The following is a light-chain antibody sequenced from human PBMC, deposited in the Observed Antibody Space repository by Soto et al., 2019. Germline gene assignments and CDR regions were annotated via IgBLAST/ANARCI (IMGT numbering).Light chain of an antibody. CDR3: QKDYSATFT. J-gene: IGKJ3*01. CDR2: AAS. CDR1: QPISNS. Sequence: DIQMTQSPSSLASSVGDRVTSTCRSSQPISNSLAWYQQKPEKVPQVLIYAASTLQSGVPYRFSGSGAGTYFTLIISSWQTEDGATSYCQKDYSATFTFGPGTKLD. V-gene: IGKV1-27*01.